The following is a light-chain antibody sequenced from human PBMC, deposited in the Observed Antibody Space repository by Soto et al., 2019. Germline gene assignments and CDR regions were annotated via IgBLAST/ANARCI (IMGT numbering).Light chain of an antibody. CDR1: QSVSSN. CDR2: GAS. Sequence: VMTQSPATLSVSPGERATLSCRASQSVSSNLAWFQQKPGQAPMLLIYGASTSATGIAARFSGSGSGTALTLTISSLQSEDSAVYYCRQYNNWPWTFGQGTKVEIK. CDR3: RQYNNWPWT. V-gene: IGKV3-15*01. J-gene: IGKJ1*01.